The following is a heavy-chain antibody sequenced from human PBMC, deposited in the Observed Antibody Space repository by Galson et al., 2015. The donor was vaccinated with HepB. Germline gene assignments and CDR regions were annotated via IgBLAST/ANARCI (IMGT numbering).Heavy chain of an antibody. CDR2: ISAYNGNT. V-gene: IGHV1-18*01. J-gene: IGHJ4*02. CDR1: GYTFTSYG. CDR3: ARDLDDSGSSFFDY. D-gene: IGHD1-26*01. Sequence: SVKVSCKASGYTFTSYGISWVRQAPGQGLEWMGWISAYNGNTNYAQKLQGRVTMTTDTSTSTAYMELRSLRSDDTAVYYCARDLDDSGSSFFDYWGQGTLVTVSS.